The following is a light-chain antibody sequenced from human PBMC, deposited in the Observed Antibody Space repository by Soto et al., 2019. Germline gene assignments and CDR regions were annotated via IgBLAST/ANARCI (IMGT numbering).Light chain of an antibody. V-gene: IGKV3-20*01. CDR3: QQYGSSPRLT. Sequence: EIVLTQSPDTLSLSPGERATLSCRASQSVTSSYLAWYQQRPGQAPRLLIYDASSRAPGIPDRFSGSGSETDFTLTISRLEPEDSAVYYCQQYGSSPRLTFGGATKVEI. J-gene: IGKJ4*01. CDR2: DAS. CDR1: QSVTSSY.